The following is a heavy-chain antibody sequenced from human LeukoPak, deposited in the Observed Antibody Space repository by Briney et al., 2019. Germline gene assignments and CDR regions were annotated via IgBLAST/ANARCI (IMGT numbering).Heavy chain of an antibody. CDR2: MNPNSGNT. J-gene: IGHJ6*02. V-gene: IGHV1-8*01. Sequence: GASVKVSCKASGYTFTSYDINWVRQATGQGLEWMGWMNPNSGNTGYAQKFQGRVTMTRNTSISTAYMELSSLRSEDTAVYYCARGGSGGWSLWGYYYGMDVWGQGTTVTVSS. CDR1: GYTFTSYD. D-gene: IGHD6-19*01. CDR3: ARGGSGGWSLWGYYYGMDV.